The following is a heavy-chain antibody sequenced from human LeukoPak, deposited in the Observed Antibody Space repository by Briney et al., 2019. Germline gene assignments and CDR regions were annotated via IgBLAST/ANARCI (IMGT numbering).Heavy chain of an antibody. D-gene: IGHD2-15*01. CDR3: ATVVVGATRYFDY. CDR2: ISGSGGTT. J-gene: IGHJ4*02. Sequence: GGSLRLSCEASGFTFSSYAMSWVRQAPGKGLEWVSAISGSGGTTYYADSVKSRFTISRDNSKNTLYLQMNSLRAEDTAVYYCATVVVGATRYFDYWGQGTLVTVSS. CDR1: GFTFSSYA. V-gene: IGHV3-23*01.